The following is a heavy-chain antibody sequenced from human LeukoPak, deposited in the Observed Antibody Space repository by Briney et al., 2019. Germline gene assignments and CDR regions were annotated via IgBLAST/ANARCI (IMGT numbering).Heavy chain of an antibody. CDR1: GYTFTSYA. CDR3: ARSALLSGYDLYYFDY. CDR2: INTNTGNP. V-gene: IGHV7-4-1*02. D-gene: IGHD5-12*01. J-gene: IGHJ4*02. Sequence: ASVKVSCKASGYTFTSYAMNWVRQAPGQGLEWMGWINTNTGNPTYAQGFTGRFVFSLDTSVSTAYLQISSLKAEDTAVYYCARSALLSGYDLYYFDYWGQGTLVTVSS.